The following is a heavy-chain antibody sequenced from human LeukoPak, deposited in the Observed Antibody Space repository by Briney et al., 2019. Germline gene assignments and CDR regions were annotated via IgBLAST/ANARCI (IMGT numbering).Heavy chain of an antibody. CDR2: IYYSGST. CDR3: ASSLRYSSSSATVNFQH. Sequence: SETLSLTCTVSGGSISSSSYYWGWIRQPPGKGLEWIGSIYYSGSTYYNPSLKSRVTMSVDTSKNQFSLKLSSVTAADTAVYYCASSLRYSSSSATVNFQHWGQGTLVTVSS. J-gene: IGHJ1*01. V-gene: IGHV4-39*07. D-gene: IGHD6-13*01. CDR1: GGSISSSSYY.